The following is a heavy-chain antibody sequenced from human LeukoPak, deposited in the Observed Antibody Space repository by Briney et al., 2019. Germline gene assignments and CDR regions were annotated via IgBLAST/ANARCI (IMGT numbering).Heavy chain of an antibody. CDR3: AKAAAVAGDWYFDL. J-gene: IGHJ2*01. V-gene: IGHV3-9*01. Sequence: SGGSLRLSCATSGFNFGDYAIHWVRQVPGKGLEWVSGISWNSGSIGYADSVKGRFTISRDNAKNSLYLQMNSLRAEDTALYYCAKAAAVAGDWYFDLWGRGTLVTVSS. CDR2: ISWNSGSI. CDR1: GFNFGDYA. D-gene: IGHD6-19*01.